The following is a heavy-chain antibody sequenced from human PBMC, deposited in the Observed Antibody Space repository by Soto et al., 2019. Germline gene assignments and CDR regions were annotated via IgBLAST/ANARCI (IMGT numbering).Heavy chain of an antibody. CDR3: ARGPPVLMVYANYYYYYGMDV. D-gene: IGHD2-8*01. J-gene: IGHJ6*02. V-gene: IGHV1-8*01. CDR1: GGTFTSYD. CDR2: MNPNSGNT. Sequence: GASVKVSCKSSGGTFTSYDSNWVRQATGQGLEWMGWMNPNSGNTGYAQKFQGRVTMTRNTSISTAYMELSSLRSEDTAVYYCARGPPVLMVYANYYYYYGMDVRGQGTMVTVSS.